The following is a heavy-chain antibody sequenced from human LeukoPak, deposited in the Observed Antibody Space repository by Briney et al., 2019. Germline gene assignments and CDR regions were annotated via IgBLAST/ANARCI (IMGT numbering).Heavy chain of an antibody. J-gene: IGHJ2*01. CDR3: ARDSRYDSDGYRHVFWYFDL. V-gene: IGHV4-39*07. Sequence: SETLSLTCTVSGVSIDSSRFYWGWIRQPPGKGLEWIGNIFHNGDTYHNPSLRSRVTMSKDTSKNQFSLKLTSVTAADTAIYYCARDSRYDSDGYRHVFWYFDLWGRGTLVAVSS. CDR1: GVSIDSSRFY. CDR2: IFHNGDT. D-gene: IGHD3-22*01.